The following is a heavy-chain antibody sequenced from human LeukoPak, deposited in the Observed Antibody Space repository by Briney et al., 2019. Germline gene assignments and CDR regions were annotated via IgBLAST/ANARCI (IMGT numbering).Heavy chain of an antibody. CDR1: GFTFGDYA. CDR3: TRDRGAYNLYDY. CDR2: IRSKAYGETA. D-gene: IGHD1-1*01. V-gene: IGHV3-49*03. J-gene: IGHJ4*02. Sequence: PGRSLRLSCTASGFTFGDYAMSWIRQAPGKGLEWVGFIRSKAYGETADYAASVKGRFTISRDDSKANAYLQMNSLKTEDTAVYHCTRDRGAYNLYDYWGQGTLVTVSS.